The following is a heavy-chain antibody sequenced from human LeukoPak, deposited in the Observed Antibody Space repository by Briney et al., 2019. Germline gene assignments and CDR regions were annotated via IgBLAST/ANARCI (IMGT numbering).Heavy chain of an antibody. CDR2: IWSDGSNK. CDR3: ARELFSSGSCPDG. Sequence: QPGRSLRLSCAASGFTFSYYAIHWVRQAPGKGLEWVALIWSDGSNKYYADSVKGQITISRDNSKNTVYLQMNSLRAEDTAVYYCARELFSSGSCPDGWGQGTLVTVSS. CDR1: GFTFSYYA. J-gene: IGHJ4*02. D-gene: IGHD3-10*01. V-gene: IGHV3-33*01.